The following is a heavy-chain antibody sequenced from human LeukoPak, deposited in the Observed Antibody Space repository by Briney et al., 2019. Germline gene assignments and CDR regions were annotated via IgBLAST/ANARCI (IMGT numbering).Heavy chain of an antibody. CDR1: GYTFTSYG. CDR2: ISAYNGNT. Sequence: ASVKVSCKVSGYTFTSYGISWVRQAPGQGLEWMGWISAYNGNTNYAQKLQGRVTMTTDTSTSTAYMELRSLRSDDTAVYYCARAVRYCSSTSCYPSRWFDPWGQGTLVTVSS. D-gene: IGHD2-2*01. CDR3: ARAVRYCSSTSCYPSRWFDP. J-gene: IGHJ5*02. V-gene: IGHV1-18*01.